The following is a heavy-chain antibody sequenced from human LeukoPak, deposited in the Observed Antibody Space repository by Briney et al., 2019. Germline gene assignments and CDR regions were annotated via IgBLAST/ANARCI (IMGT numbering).Heavy chain of an antibody. CDR2: ISAYNGNT. J-gene: IGHJ4*02. CDR3: ARDQKVGATKVLDFDY. V-gene: IGHV1-18*01. D-gene: IGHD1-26*01. CDR1: GYTFTSYG. Sequence: ASVTVSCKASGYTFTSYGISWVRQAPGQGLEWMGWISAYNGNTNYAQKLQGRVTMTTDTSTSTAYMELRSLRSDDTAVYYCARDQKVGATKVLDFDYWGQGTLVTVSS.